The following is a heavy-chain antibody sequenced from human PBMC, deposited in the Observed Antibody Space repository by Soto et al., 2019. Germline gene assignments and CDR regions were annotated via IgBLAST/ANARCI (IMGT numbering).Heavy chain of an antibody. CDR3: ARDSYYDILTGYLLRWNWFDP. CDR2: INAGNGNT. V-gene: IGHV1-3*01. Sequence: QVQLVQSGAEVKKPGASVKVSCKASGYTFTSYAMHWVRQAPGQRLEWMGWINAGNGNTKYSQKVQGRVTITSDTSASTAYMELSSLRSEDTAVYYCARDSYYDILTGYLLRWNWFDPWGQGTLVTVS. D-gene: IGHD3-9*01. J-gene: IGHJ5*02. CDR1: GYTFTSYA.